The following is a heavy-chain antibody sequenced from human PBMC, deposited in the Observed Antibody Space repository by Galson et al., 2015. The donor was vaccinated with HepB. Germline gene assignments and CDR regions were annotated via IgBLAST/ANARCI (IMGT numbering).Heavy chain of an antibody. D-gene: IGHD4-23*01. Sequence: SVKVSCKASGYTFTSYGISWVRQAPGQGLEWMGWISAYNGNTNYAQKLQGRVTMTTDTSTSTAYMELRSLRSDDTAVYYCARSGSTTTVVTPGQYFQHWGQGTLVTVSS. V-gene: IGHV1-18*04. J-gene: IGHJ1*01. CDR1: GYTFTSYG. CDR2: ISAYNGNT. CDR3: ARSGSTTTVVTPGQYFQH.